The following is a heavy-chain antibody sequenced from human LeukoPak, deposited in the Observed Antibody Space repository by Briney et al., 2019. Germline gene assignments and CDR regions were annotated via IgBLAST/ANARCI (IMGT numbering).Heavy chain of an antibody. CDR2: ISAYNGNT. J-gene: IGHJ4*02. V-gene: IGHV1-18*01. CDR1: GGTFSSYA. D-gene: IGHD3-22*01. CDR3: ARTYYDSSGYCYFDY. Sequence: ASVKVSCKASGGTFSSYAISWVRQAPGQGLEWMGWISAYNGNTNYAQKLQGRVTMTTDTSTSTAYMELRSLRSDDTAVYYCARTYYDSSGYCYFDYWGQGTLVTVSS.